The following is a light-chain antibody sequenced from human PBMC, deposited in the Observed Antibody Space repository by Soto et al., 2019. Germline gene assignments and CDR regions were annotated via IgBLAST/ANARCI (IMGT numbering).Light chain of an antibody. Sequence: DIQMTQYPSTLSASVGERDTISCRASQSVNNWLAWYQRKPGKAPKLLIHDASTLESGIPSRFSGSGSGTEFTLTISSLQPDDFATYYCQQYNSYWTFGQGTKVDIK. V-gene: IGKV1-5*01. CDR2: DAS. J-gene: IGKJ1*01. CDR1: QSVNNW. CDR3: QQYNSYWT.